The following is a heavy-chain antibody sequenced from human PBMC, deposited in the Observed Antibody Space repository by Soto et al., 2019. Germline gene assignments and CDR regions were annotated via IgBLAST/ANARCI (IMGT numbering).Heavy chain of an antibody. Sequence: HPGGSLRLSCAASGFTFSGSAAHWVRQASGKGLEWVGRIRSKTKGSATAYAASVKGRFTISRDDSNNTAYLHMSTLKTEDTALYYCTSPAKVGDTVFFNELWGQGTLVTVSS. V-gene: IGHV3-73*01. J-gene: IGHJ4*02. D-gene: IGHD2-8*01. CDR2: IRSKTKGSAT. CDR3: TSPAKVGDTVFFNEL. CDR1: GFTFSGSA.